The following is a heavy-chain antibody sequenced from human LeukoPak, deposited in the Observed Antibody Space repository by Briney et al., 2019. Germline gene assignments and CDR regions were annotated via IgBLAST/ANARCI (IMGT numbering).Heavy chain of an antibody. D-gene: IGHD3-9*01. CDR1: GGSFSGYY. V-gene: IGHV4-34*01. CDR2: INHSGST. J-gene: IGHJ3*02. CDR3: AREGDILTQGAFDI. Sequence: ASETLSLTCAVYGGSFSGYYWSWIRQPPGKGLEWIGEINHSGSTNYNPSLKSRVTISVDTSKNQFSLKLSSVTAADTAVYYCAREGDILTQGAFDIWGQGTMVTVSS.